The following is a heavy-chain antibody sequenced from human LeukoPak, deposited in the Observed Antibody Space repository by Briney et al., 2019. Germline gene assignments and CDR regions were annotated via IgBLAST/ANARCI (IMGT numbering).Heavy chain of an antibody. V-gene: IGHV4-4*07. J-gene: IGHJ3*02. CDR1: GGSISSYY. CDR3: ARVVSSGWKKADAFDI. Sequence: SETLSLTCTVSGGSISSYYWSWIGQPAGKGLEWIGRIYTSGSTNYNPSLKSRVTMSVDTSKNQFSLKLSSVTAADTAVYYCARVVSSGWKKADAFDIWGQGTMVTVSS. CDR2: IYTSGST. D-gene: IGHD6-19*01.